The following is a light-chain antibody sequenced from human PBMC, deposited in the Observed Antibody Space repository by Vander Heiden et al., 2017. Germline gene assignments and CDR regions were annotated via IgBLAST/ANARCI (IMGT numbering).Light chain of an antibody. J-gene: IGKJ5*01. Sequence: DIQMTQSPSTLSASVGDRVTITCRASQSISSWLAWYQQKPGKAPKLLIYKASSLESGVPSRFSGSGSGTEFTLTISSLQPDDFATYYCQQDNSYIITFGQGTRLEIK. CDR2: KAS. V-gene: IGKV1-5*03. CDR1: QSISSW. CDR3: QQDNSYIIT.